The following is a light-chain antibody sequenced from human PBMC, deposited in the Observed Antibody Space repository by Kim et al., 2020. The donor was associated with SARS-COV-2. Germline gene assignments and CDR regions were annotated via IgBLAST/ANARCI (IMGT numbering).Light chain of an antibody. CDR1: SCXIASNX. CDR2: EXN. Sequence: TISSTRXSCXIASNXVQXYXQRXGXAPTTVIYEXNQRPSGVPDRFXGSIDSSSNSASLTISGLKTXXEADYYCQSYDSSNQGVFGGGTKLTVL. V-gene: IGLV6-57*03. CDR3: QSYDSSNQGV. J-gene: IGLJ3*02.